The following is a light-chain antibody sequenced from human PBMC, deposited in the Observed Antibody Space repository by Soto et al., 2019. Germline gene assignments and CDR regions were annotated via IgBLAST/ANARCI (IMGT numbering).Light chain of an antibody. J-gene: IGKJ4*01. CDR2: DAS. CDR1: QSINRH. CDR3: QQRSNWPPFT. V-gene: IGKV3-11*01. Sequence: DIVLTQSPATLSLYPGERATLSCRASQSINRHLAWYRQTPGQAPRLLIYDASNRTTGIPARFRGSGSGTDFTLTISSLEPEDVGVYYWQQRSNWPPFTFGGGPKVEIK.